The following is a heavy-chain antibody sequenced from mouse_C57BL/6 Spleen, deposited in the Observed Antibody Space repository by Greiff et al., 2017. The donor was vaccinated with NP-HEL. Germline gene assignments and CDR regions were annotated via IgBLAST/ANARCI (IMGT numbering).Heavy chain of an antibody. Sequence: QVQLQQPGAELVRPGSSVKLSCKASGYTFTSYWMHWVKQRPIQGLEWIGKIDPSDSDTHYNQKFKDKATLTVDKSSSTAYMQLSSLTSEDSAVSYYARDYYGSSGYWGQGTTLTVSS. D-gene: IGHD1-1*01. CDR2: IDPSDSDT. CDR3: ARDYYGSSGY. J-gene: IGHJ2*01. V-gene: IGHV1-52*01. CDR1: GYTFTSYW.